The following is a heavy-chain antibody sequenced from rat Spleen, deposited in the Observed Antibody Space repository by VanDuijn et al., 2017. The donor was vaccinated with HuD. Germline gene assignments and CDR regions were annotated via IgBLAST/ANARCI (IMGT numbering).Heavy chain of an antibody. CDR2: ISYGDSSGHSST. CDR1: GFTFSNYY. J-gene: IGHJ2*01. Sequence: EVQLVESGGGLVQPGRSLKLSCAASGFTFSNYYMAWVRQAPTKGLEWVATISYGDSSGHSSTYYRDPVKGRFTTSRDNAKSTLYLQMDSLRSEDTATYYGSPLPGYHLDNWGQGVMVTASS. CDR3: SPLPGYHLDN. D-gene: IGHD1-4*01. V-gene: IGHV5-29*01.